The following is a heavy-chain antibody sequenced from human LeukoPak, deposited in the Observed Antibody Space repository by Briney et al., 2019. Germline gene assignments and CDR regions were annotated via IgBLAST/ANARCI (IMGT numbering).Heavy chain of an antibody. CDR3: ARTRGYGKGSFWFDP. Sequence: PSETLSLTCTVSGGSISSYYWSWIRQPPGKGLEWIGYIYYSGSTNYNPSLKSRVTISVDTSKNQFSLKLSSVTAADTAVYYCARTRGYGKGSFWFDPWGQGTLVTVSS. J-gene: IGHJ5*02. V-gene: IGHV4-59*08. CDR1: GGSISSYY. CDR2: IYYSGST. D-gene: IGHD5-12*01.